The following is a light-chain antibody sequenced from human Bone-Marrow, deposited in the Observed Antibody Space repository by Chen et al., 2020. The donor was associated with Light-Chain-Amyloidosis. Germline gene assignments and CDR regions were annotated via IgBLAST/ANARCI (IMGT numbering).Light chain of an antibody. J-gene: IGKJ2*04. V-gene: IGKV1-5*03. CDR3: QEFKSHDMCN. Sequence: DIQMTQSPSTLSASVGDRVTITCRASQNIDTYLAWYQHKPGKAPKLLIYQASSLESGVPLRFSGSGSGTEFTLTISSLQPDDFETYFCQEFKSHDMCNFGQGTKLEIK. CDR2: QAS. CDR1: QNIDTY.